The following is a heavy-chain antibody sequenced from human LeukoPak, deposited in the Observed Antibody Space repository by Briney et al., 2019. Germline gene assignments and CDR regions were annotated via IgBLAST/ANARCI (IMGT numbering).Heavy chain of an antibody. CDR2: ISSSSSYI. J-gene: IGHJ4*02. V-gene: IGHV3-21*01. Sequence: GGSLRLSCAASGFTFSSYSMNWVRQAPGKGLEWVSSISSSSSYIYYADSVKGRFTISRDNAKNSLYLQMNSLRAEETAVYYCARDPECSSTSCYMLDYWGQGTLVTVSS. CDR1: GFTFSSYS. D-gene: IGHD2-2*02. CDR3: ARDPECSSTSCYMLDY.